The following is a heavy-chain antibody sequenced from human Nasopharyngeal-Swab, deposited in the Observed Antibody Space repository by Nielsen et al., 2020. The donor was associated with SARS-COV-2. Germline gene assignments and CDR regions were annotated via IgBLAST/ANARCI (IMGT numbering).Heavy chain of an antibody. D-gene: IGHD1-7*01. CDR2: IYYSGST. CDR3: ARGGPGLELFSRFDP. Sequence: RQAPGKGLEWIGYIYYSGSTNYNPSLKSRVTISVDTSKNQFSLKLRSVTAADTAVYYCARGGPGLELFSRFDPWGQGTLVTVSS. V-gene: IGHV4-59*01. J-gene: IGHJ5*02.